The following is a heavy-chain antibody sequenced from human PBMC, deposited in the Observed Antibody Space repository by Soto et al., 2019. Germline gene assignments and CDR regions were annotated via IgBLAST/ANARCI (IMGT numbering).Heavy chain of an antibody. CDR3: ASSLYYDSSGYPRGF. J-gene: IGHJ4*02. CDR2: IWYDGSHK. CDR1: GFTFSSYG. D-gene: IGHD3-22*01. V-gene: IGHV3-33*01. Sequence: GGSLRLSCAASGFTFSSYGMHWVRQAPGKGLEWVAVIWYDGSHKNYADSVRGRFTISRDNSNNTLYLQINSLRAEDTAVYYCASSLYYDSSGYPRGFWGQGTLVTVSS.